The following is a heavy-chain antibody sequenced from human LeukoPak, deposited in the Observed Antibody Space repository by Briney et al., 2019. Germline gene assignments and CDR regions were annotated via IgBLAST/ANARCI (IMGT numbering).Heavy chain of an antibody. Sequence: PGGSLRLSCAASGFTFYDYAMHWVRQAPGKGLEWVSGISWNSGSIGYADSVKGRFTISRDNAKNSLCLQMNSLRAEDTALYYCEKDYGGGGVDYWGQGALVTVSS. J-gene: IGHJ4*02. CDR1: GFTFYDYA. V-gene: IGHV3-9*01. CDR3: EKDYGGGGVDY. D-gene: IGHD4-23*01. CDR2: ISWNSGSI.